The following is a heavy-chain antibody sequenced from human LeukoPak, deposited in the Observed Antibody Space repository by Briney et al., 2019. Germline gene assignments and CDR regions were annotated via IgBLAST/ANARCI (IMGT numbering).Heavy chain of an antibody. D-gene: IGHD1-7*01. CDR1: GYTFTSYY. Sequence: ASVKVSCKASGYTFTSYYVHWVRQAPGQGLGGMGVIKPSDGFTSYAQKFQGRLTVTRDMSTSTVYMELNSLRSEDTAVYFCGREIEGTTDYWGQGTLVTVSS. CDR2: IKPSDGFT. J-gene: IGHJ4*02. V-gene: IGHV1-46*01. CDR3: GREIEGTTDY.